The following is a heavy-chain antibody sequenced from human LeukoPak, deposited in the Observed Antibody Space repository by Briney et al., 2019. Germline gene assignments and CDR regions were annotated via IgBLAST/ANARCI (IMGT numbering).Heavy chain of an antibody. Sequence: SVKVSCKASGGTFSSYAISWVRQAPGQGLEWMGGIIPIFGTANYAQKFQGRVTITADKSTSTAYMELSSLRSEDMAVYYCARESLGPIRGNYFDYWGQGTLVTVSS. CDR3: ARESLGPIRGNYFDY. V-gene: IGHV1-69*06. CDR1: GGTFSSYA. J-gene: IGHJ4*02. CDR2: IIPIFGTA. D-gene: IGHD3-16*02.